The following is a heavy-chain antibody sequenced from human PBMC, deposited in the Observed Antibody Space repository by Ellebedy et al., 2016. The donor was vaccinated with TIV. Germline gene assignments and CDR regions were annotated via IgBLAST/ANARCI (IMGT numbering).Heavy chain of an antibody. CDR2: ISRSSDYI. Sequence: GESLKISXAASGFTFSIYSMNWVRQAPGKGLEWVSAISRSSDYIYYADSVKGRFTISGDNAKNSLYLQMNSLRAEDTAVYYCARGALVGATMPFDFWGQGTLVTVSS. J-gene: IGHJ4*02. D-gene: IGHD1-26*01. CDR1: GFTFSIYS. CDR3: ARGALVGATMPFDF. V-gene: IGHV3-21*01.